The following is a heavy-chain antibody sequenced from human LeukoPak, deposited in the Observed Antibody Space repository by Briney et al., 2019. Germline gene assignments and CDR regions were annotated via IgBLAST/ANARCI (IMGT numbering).Heavy chain of an antibody. CDR1: GYSFTDYW. CDR3: VRPEDYLWEKHRYSYHFDF. J-gene: IGHJ4*02. Sequence: GESLKISCKTSGYSFTDYWIGWVRRMPGKGLEWMGFIFPSDSGTRYSPSFQGQVTISAGKSISPVYLYWSSLRASDTAIYYFVRPEDYLWEKHRYSYHFDFWGQGTLVTVSS. CDR2: IFPSDSGT. V-gene: IGHV5-51*01. D-gene: IGHD3-16*02.